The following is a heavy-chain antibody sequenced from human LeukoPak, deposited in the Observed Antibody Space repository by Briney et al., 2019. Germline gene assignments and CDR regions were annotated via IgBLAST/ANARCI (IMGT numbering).Heavy chain of an antibody. J-gene: IGHJ6*03. CDR1: GYSFTSYW. D-gene: IGHD5-18*01. Sequence: GESLKISCKGSGYSFTSYWIGWVRQMPGKGLEWMGIIYPGDSDTRYSPSFQGQVTISADKSISTAYLQWSSLKASDTAIYSCTRHGGYTYAPYYYYMDVWGKGTTVTVSS. V-gene: IGHV5-51*01. CDR2: IYPGDSDT. CDR3: TRHGGYTYAPYYYYMDV.